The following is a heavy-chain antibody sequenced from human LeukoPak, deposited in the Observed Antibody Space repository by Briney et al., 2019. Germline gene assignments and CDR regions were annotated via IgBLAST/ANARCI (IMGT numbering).Heavy chain of an antibody. Sequence: GGSLRLSCAASGFTFSTFGMHWVRQAPGKGLEWVAFISYDGSNEYYADSVKGRFTTSRDNAKNSLYLQMNSLRAEDTAVYYCAREGSSGWYSYYYSYMDVWGKGTTVTVSS. V-gene: IGHV3-30*03. J-gene: IGHJ6*03. CDR2: ISYDGSNE. D-gene: IGHD6-19*01. CDR3: AREGSSGWYSYYYSYMDV. CDR1: GFTFSTFG.